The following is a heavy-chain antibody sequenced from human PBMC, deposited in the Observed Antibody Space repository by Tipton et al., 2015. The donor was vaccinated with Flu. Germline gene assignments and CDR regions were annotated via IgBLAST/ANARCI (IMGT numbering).Heavy chain of an antibody. D-gene: IGHD4-17*01. Sequence: TLSLTCAVEGDGLSGYFWSWVRQSPDKGLKWIGEINRREDTNYNPSLKSRVTLSISLSQNQVSLRLNSVSAADTAIYFCARGGTVTTRFDYWGQGTPVIVSS. J-gene: IGHJ4*02. CDR2: INRREDT. CDR1: GDGLSGYF. V-gene: IGHV4-34*01. CDR3: ARGGTVTTRFDY.